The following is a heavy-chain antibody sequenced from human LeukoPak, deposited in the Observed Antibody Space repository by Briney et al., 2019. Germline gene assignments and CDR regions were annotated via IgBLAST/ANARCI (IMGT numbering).Heavy chain of an antibody. D-gene: IGHD6-19*01. CDR3: AKTYSSGWTKFDY. Sequence: GGSLRLSCAASAFTFRSYAMIWVRQAPGKGLEWVSAISGSGGSTYYADSVKGRFTISRDNSKNTLYLQMNSLRAEDTAVYYCAKTYSSGWTKFDYWGQGTLVTVSS. J-gene: IGHJ4*02. CDR2: ISGSGGST. V-gene: IGHV3-23*01. CDR1: AFTFRSYA.